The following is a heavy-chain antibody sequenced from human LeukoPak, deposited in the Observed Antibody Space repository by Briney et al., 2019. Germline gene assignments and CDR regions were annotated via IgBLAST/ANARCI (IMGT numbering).Heavy chain of an antibody. V-gene: IGHV3-30-3*01. J-gene: IGHJ4*02. D-gene: IGHD6-13*01. Sequence: PGGSLRLSCAASGFTFSSYAMSWVRQAPGKGLEWVAVISYDGSNKYYADSVKGRFTISRDNSKNTLYLQMNSLRAEDTAVYYCARARDSSSWFSSDYWGQGTLVTASS. CDR1: GFTFSSYA. CDR2: ISYDGSNK. CDR3: ARARDSSSWFSSDY.